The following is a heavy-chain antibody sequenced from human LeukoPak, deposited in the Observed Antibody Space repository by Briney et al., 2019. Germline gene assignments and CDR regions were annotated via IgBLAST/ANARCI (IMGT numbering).Heavy chain of an antibody. V-gene: IGHV5-51*01. CDR1: GYSFSNYW. J-gene: IGHJ5*02. CDR3: ARHAYYYDSSGYYFDWFDP. D-gene: IGHD3-22*01. CDR2: IYPGDSDT. Sequence: PGESLRVSCKGSGYSFSNYWIGWVRQMPGKGLEWMGIIYPGDSDTRYSPSFQGQVTISADKSISTAYLQWGSLKASDTAMYYCARHAYYYDSSGYYFDWFDPWGQGTLVTVSS.